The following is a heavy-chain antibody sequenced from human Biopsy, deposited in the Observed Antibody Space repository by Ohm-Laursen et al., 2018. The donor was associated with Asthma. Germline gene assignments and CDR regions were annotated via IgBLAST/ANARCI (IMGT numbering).Heavy chain of an antibody. CDR1: GFSFSNFA. CDR2: IWFDGSNK. V-gene: IGHV3-33*08. Sequence: SLRLSCSASGFSFSNFAIHWVRRAPGKGLEWVADIWFDGSNKHYADSVKGRFTISRDNSKNTLYLQMNSLRAEDTALYYCGRERSYMVDYWGQGTLVIVSS. J-gene: IGHJ4*02. D-gene: IGHD3-10*01. CDR3: GRERSYMVDY.